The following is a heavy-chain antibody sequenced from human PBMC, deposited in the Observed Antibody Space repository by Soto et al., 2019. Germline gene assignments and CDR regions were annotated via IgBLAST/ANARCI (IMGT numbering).Heavy chain of an antibody. Sequence: PGGSLRLSCAASGFTFSSYGMHWVRQAPGKELEWVAVISYDGSNKYYADSVKGRFTISRDNSKNTLYLQMNSLRAEDTAVYYCAKSDGWFDPWGQGTLVTVSS. CDR2: ISYDGSNK. CDR1: GFTFSSYG. CDR3: AKSDGWFDP. J-gene: IGHJ5*02. V-gene: IGHV3-30*18.